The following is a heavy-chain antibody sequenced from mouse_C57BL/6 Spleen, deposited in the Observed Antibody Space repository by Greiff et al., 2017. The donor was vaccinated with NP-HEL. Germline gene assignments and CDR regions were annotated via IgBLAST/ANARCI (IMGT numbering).Heavy chain of an antibody. Sequence: EVQGVESGGGLVKPGGSLKLSCAASGFTFSDYGMHWVRQAPEKGLEWVAYISSGSSTIYYADTVKGRFTISRDNAKNTLFLQMTSLRSEDTAMYYCARPGGYYVGDYYAMDYWGQGTSVTVSS. D-gene: IGHD2-3*01. CDR1: GFTFSDYG. V-gene: IGHV5-17*01. J-gene: IGHJ4*01. CDR3: ARPGGYYVGDYYAMDY. CDR2: ISSGSSTI.